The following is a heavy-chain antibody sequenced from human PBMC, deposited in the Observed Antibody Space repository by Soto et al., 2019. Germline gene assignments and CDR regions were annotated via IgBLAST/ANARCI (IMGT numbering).Heavy chain of an antibody. V-gene: IGHV4-4*02. CDR1: VGSISSSNW. J-gene: IGHJ6*02. D-gene: IGHD6-13*01. CDR3: AALTIAAAATGSYYYYGMDV. CDR2: IYHSGST. Sequence: SETLSLTCAVSVGSISSSNWWSWVRQPPGKGLEWIGEIYHSGSTNYNPSLKSRVTISVDKSKNQFSLKLSSGTAADTAVYYCAALTIAAAATGSYYYYGMDVWGQGTTVTVSS.